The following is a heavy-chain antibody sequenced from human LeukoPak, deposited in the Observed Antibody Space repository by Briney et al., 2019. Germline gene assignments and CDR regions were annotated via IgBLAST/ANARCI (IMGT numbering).Heavy chain of an antibody. D-gene: IGHD1-7*01. CDR3: ARDHSNWNYAPDF. CDR1: GYTFISYG. CDR2: ISPYNGNT. Sequence: ASVKVSCKPSGYTFISYGISWVRQAPGQGLEWMGWISPYNGNTNYAQKLQGRVTMSTDTSTGTAYLDVRSLTSDDTAVYYCARDHSNWNYAPDFWGQGTLVIVSS. J-gene: IGHJ4*02. V-gene: IGHV1-18*01.